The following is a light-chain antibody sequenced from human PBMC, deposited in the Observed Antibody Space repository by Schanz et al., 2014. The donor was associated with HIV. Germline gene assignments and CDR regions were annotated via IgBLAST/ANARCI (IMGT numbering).Light chain of an antibody. CDR2: DNT. CDR1: SSNIGAGYD. J-gene: IGLJ1*01. Sequence: QSLLAQPPSVSWAPGQRVTISCTGTSSNIGAGYDVHWYQLLPGTAPTLLIFDNTNRPSGVPARFSGSKSGSSASLAISGLQAEDEAEYYCQSYDSSLSGYVFGTGTKLTVL. V-gene: IGLV1-40*01. CDR3: QSYDSSLSGYV.